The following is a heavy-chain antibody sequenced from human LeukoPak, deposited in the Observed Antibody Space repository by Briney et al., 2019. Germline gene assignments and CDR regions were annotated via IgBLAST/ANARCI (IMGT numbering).Heavy chain of an antibody. CDR2: IYSGGTT. CDR1: GFTVSSYY. J-gene: IGHJ4*02. Sequence: GGSLRLSCVASGFTVSSYYVSWVRQAPGKGLEWVSVIYSGGTTYYADSVEGRFTVSRDNSKNTLYLEMKGLRADDTAVYYCARDLHPRLTGYFDYWGQGTLVTVSS. D-gene: IGHD3-16*01. V-gene: IGHV3-53*01. CDR3: ARDLHPRLTGYFDY.